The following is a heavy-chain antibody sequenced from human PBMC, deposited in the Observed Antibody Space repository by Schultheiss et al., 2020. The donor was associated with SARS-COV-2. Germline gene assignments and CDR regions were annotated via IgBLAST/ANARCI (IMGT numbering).Heavy chain of an antibody. CDR3: ARGLGATVTTELKFNY. CDR2: INPNSGGT. Sequence: ASVKVSCKASGYTFTGYYMHWVRQAPGQGLEWMGWINPNSGGTNYAQKFQGRVTMTRDTSISTAYMELSRLRSDDTAVYYCARGLGATVTTELKFNYWGQGTLVTVSS. J-gene: IGHJ4*02. D-gene: IGHD4-17*01. V-gene: IGHV1-2*02. CDR1: GYTFTGYY.